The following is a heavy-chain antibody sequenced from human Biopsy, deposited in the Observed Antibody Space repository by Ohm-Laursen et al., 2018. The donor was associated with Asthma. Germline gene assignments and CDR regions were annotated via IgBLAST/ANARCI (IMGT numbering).Heavy chain of an antibody. Sequence: ASVKVSCKASGYNFISFAIHWVRQAPGQRLEWMGWVNTGNGDTKYSQKFQGRATITRDTSASTAYMELRSLRSEDTATYYCARTYYDFLTGQVKDAFGVWGQGTMVTVSS. CDR3: ARTYYDFLTGQVKDAFGV. CDR2: VNTGNGDT. CDR1: GYNFISFA. J-gene: IGHJ3*01. D-gene: IGHD3-9*01. V-gene: IGHV1-3*04.